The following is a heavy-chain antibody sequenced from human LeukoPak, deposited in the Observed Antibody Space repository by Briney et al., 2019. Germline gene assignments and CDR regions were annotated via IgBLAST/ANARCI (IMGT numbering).Heavy chain of an antibody. CDR3: LVKPGVFFNYFDY. D-gene: IGHD1-26*01. Sequence: GGSLRLSCKASGFTYDNFYMSWVRQAPGQGLEWVANIDEAGKDRYYADSVKGRFTISRDNTKNSLYLDMTSLKAEDTATYCALVKPGVFFNYFDYWGQGALVPVSS. V-gene: IGHV3-7*03. J-gene: IGHJ4*01. CDR1: GFTYDNFY. CDR2: IDEAGKDR.